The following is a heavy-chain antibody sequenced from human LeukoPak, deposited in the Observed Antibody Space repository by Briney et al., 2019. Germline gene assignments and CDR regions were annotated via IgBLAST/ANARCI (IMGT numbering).Heavy chain of an antibody. Sequence: SGTLSLTCTVSGGSVSSGYYWTWIRQPPGGGLEWIGYISNSGSTNYYPSLKSRVTISVDTSKNHFSLSLRSVTAADTAVYYCARRGTGGRSFDIWGQGTMVTVSS. D-gene: IGHD2-8*02. CDR1: GGSVSSGYY. J-gene: IGHJ3*02. CDR2: ISNSGST. V-gene: IGHV4-61*03. CDR3: ARRGTGGRSFDI.